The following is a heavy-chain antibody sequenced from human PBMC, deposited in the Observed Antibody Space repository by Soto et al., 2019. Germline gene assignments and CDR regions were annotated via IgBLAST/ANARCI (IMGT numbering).Heavy chain of an antibody. V-gene: IGHV3-49*03. Sequence: PGGSLRLSCTASGFTFGDYAMSWFRQAPGKGLEWVGFIRSKAYGGTTEYAASVKGRFTISRDDSKSIAYLQMNSLKTEDTAVYYCAKDTAESYCSSTSCYPSGWFDPWGQGTLVTVSS. CDR3: AKDTAESYCSSTSCYPSGWFDP. CDR2: IRSKAYGGTT. D-gene: IGHD2-2*01. J-gene: IGHJ5*02. CDR1: GFTFGDYA.